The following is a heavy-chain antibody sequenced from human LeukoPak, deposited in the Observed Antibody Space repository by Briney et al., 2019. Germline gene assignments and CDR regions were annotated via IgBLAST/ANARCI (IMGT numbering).Heavy chain of an antibody. Sequence: PGGSLRLSCAAPGFTFGSYAMTWVRQAPGKGLEWVSVISGIGVATYYADSVKVRFTISRDNSKNTLYLQMNSLRAEDTAVYYCAKRAVTTFSSGFHYWGQGTLVTVSS. CDR2: ISGIGVAT. J-gene: IGHJ4*02. V-gene: IGHV3-23*01. CDR1: GFTFGSYA. D-gene: IGHD4-17*01. CDR3: AKRAVTTFSSGFHY.